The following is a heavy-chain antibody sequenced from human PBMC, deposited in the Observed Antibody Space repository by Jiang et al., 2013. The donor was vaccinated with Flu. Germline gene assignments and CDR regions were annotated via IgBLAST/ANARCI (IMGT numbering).Heavy chain of an antibody. CDR3: ARRAEAGSWFDP. CDR1: GGSISSSSYY. CDR2: FDYSGST. Sequence: GPGLVKPSETLSLTCSVSGGSISSSSYYWGWIRQPPGKGLEWIGSFDYSGSTYYNPSLKSRVTILVDMSKNQFSLKLSSVTAADTAVYYCARRAEAGSWFDPWGQGTLVTVSS. D-gene: IGHD6-13*01. V-gene: IGHV4-39*07. J-gene: IGHJ5*02.